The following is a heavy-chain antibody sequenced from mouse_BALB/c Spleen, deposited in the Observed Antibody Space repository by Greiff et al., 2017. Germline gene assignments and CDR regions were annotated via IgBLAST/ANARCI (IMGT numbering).Heavy chain of an antibody. J-gene: IGHJ2*01. V-gene: IGHV1S34*01. CDR3: ARGGPSTVFDY. CDR2: IRCYNGAT. Sequence: LVKTGASVKISCKASGYSFTGYYMHWVKQSHGTSLEWIGYIRCYNGATSYNQKFKGKATFTVDTSSSTAYMQFNSLTSEDSAVYYWARGGPSTVFDYWSQGTTLTVSS. CDR1: GYSFTGYY. D-gene: IGHD3-2*01.